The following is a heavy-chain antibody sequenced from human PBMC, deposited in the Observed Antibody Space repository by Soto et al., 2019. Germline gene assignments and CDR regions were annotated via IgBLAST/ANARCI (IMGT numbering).Heavy chain of an antibody. D-gene: IGHD1-1*01. J-gene: IGHJ6*02. CDR1: GYTFTGYY. Sequence: GASVKVSCKASGYTFTGYYMHWVRQAPGQGLEWMGWIRPYNGTTKYAEKFQGEMTMTTDTATSTAYMDLRSLRSDDTAVYYCARDGERDTGLNFYYYLHGMDAWGQGTRVTVSS. CDR2: IRPYNGTT. V-gene: IGHV1-18*04. CDR3: ARDGERDTGLNFYYYLHGMDA.